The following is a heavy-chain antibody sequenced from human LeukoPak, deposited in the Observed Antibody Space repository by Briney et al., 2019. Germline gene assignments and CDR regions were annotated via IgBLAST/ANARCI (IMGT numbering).Heavy chain of an antibody. CDR2: TYLRSKWYT. D-gene: IGHD3-16*01. V-gene: IGHV6-1*01. J-gene: IGHJ4*02. CDR1: GDSVSSNSAA. CDR3: ARGGEGGLDYFDY. Sequence: SQTLSLTCAISGDSVSSNSAAWNWIRQSPSRGLEWLGRTYLRSKWYTDYAISVKSRIIINPDTSKNQFSLQLNSVTPEDTAVYYCARGGEGGLDYFDYWGQGTLVTVSS.